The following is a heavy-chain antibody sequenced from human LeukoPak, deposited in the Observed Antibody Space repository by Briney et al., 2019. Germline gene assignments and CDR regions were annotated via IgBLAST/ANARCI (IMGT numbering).Heavy chain of an antibody. D-gene: IGHD3-10*01. CDR2: IRSTANGYAT. CDR3: TGNYYGSGSYADFDY. Sequence: KVSCKASGYTFTSYYMHWVRQASGKGLEWVGRIRSTANGYATAYAASVKGRFTISRDDSKNTAYLQMDSLKTEDTAVYYCTGNYYGSGSYADFDYWGQGTLVTVSS. CDR1: GYTFTSYY. J-gene: IGHJ4*02. V-gene: IGHV3-73*01.